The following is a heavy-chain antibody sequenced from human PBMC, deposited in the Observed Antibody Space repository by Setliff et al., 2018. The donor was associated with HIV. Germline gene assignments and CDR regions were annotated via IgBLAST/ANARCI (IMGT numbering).Heavy chain of an antibody. D-gene: IGHD6-19*01. CDR2: VKIDSDGGTI. CDR1: GFNFANAW. Sequence: PGGSLRLSCAASGFNFANAWMSWVRQAPGKGLEWVGRVKIDSDGGTIDYAAPVQGRFVISRDDSQNLLSLQLNALRTEDTGVYYCTTATIPPAGWGALDIWGPGTTVTVSS. J-gene: IGHJ3*02. CDR3: TTATIPPAGWGALDI. V-gene: IGHV3-15*01.